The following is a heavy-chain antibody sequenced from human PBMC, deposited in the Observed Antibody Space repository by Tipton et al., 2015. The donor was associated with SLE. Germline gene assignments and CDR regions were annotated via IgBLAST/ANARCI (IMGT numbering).Heavy chain of an antibody. V-gene: IGHV3-66*02. J-gene: IGHJ2*01. Sequence: SLRLSCAASGFTVSSNYMSWVRQAPGKGLEWVSVIYSGGSTYYADSVKGRFTISRDNSKNTLYLQMNSLRAEDTAVYYCARDRGSSPSPSFDLWGRGTLVTVSS. CDR1: GFTVSSNY. D-gene: IGHD6-13*01. CDR2: IYSGGST. CDR3: ARDRGSSPSPSFDL.